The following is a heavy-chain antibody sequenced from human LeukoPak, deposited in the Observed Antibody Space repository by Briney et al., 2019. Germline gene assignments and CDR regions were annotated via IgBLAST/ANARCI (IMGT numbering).Heavy chain of an antibody. Sequence: ASVKVSCKASGGTFSSCAISWGRHAPAQGLEWMGGIIPILGTANYDNPSLDRVAIISDDSSSTAYLELSSVKSEDTAVYYCVSGEGGAAFDIWGQGTMVTDSS. CDR3: VSGEGGAAFDI. J-gene: IGHJ3*02. V-gene: IGHV1-69*01. D-gene: IGHD3-10*01. CDR2: IIPILGTA. CDR1: GGTFSSCA.